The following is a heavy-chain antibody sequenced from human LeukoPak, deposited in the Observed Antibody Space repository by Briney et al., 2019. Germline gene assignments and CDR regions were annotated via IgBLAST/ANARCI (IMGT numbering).Heavy chain of an antibody. V-gene: IGHV4-38-2*02. Sequence: SETLSLTCTASGYSISSGYYWGWIRQPPGKGLEWIGSIYHSGSTYYNPSLKSRVTISVDTSKNQFSLKLSSVTAADTAVYYCARVGAAAGTNWFDPWGQGTLVTVSS. CDR1: GYSISSGYY. J-gene: IGHJ5*02. D-gene: IGHD6-13*01. CDR2: IYHSGST. CDR3: ARVGAAAGTNWFDP.